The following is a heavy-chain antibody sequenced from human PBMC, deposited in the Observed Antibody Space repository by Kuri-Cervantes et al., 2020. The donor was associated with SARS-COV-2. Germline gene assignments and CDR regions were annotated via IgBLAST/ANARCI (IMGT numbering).Heavy chain of an antibody. V-gene: IGHV3-21*01. Sequence: GESLKISCAASGFTFSSYSMNWVRQAPGKGLEWVPYISTSSAYIYHGDSVKGRFIISRDNAKNSLYLQMTSLRAEDTAVYYCAREIEGFDIWGQGTMITVSS. CDR3: AREIEGFDI. CDR1: GFTFSSYS. J-gene: IGHJ3*02. D-gene: IGHD2-21*01. CDR2: ISTSSAYI.